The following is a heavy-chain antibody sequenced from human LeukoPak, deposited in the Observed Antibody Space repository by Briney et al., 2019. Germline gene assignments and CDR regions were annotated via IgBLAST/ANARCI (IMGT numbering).Heavy chain of an antibody. CDR2: IWYDGSNK. J-gene: IGHJ4*02. V-gene: IGHV3-33*01. D-gene: IGHD3-22*01. CDR3: ARDGNYDSSGYYYWGDY. CDR1: GFTFSSYG. Sequence: GRSLRLSCAASGFTFSSYGMHWVRQAPGKGLEWVAVIWYDGSNKYYADFVKGRFTISRDNSKNTLYLQMNSLRAEDTAVYYCARDGNYDSSGYYYWGDYWGQGTLVTVSS.